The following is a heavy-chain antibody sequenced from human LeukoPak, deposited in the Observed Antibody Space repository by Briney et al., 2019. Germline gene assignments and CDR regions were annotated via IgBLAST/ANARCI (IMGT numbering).Heavy chain of an antibody. V-gene: IGHV4-34*01. Sequence: SETLSLTCAVYGGSFSGYYWSWIRQPPGKGLEWIGEINHSGSTNYNPSLQSRVTISVDTSKNQFSLKLSSVTSADTAVYYCARGGGYDILTGADYYYYGMDVWGQGTTVTVSS. CDR3: ARGGGYDILTGADYYYYGMDV. D-gene: IGHD3-9*01. J-gene: IGHJ6*02. CDR1: GGSFSGYY. CDR2: INHSGST.